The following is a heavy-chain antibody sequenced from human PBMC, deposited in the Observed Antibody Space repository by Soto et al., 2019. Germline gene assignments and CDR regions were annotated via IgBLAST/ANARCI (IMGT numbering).Heavy chain of an antibody. Sequence: GGSLRLSCAASGFTFSSYGMHWVRQAPGKGLECVAAISGNGSNKYYADSVKGRFTISRDNSKNTLYLQMNSLRAEDTAVYYCARSSSGWKYYFDYWGQGTLVTVSS. J-gene: IGHJ4*02. CDR1: GFTFSSYG. CDR3: ARSSSGWKYYFDY. V-gene: IGHV3-33*08. D-gene: IGHD6-19*01. CDR2: ISGNGSNK.